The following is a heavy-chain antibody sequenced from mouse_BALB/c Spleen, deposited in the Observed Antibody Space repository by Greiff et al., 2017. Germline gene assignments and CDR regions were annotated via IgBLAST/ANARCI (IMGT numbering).Heavy chain of an antibody. CDR3: ARAYYRYDEDV. Sequence: VKLMESGPGLVAPSQSLSITCTVSGFSLTGYGVNWVRQPPGKGLEWLGMIWGDGSTDYNSALTSRLSIRKDNSKSQVFLKMNSLQTDDTARYYCARAYYRYDEDVWGAGTTVTVSS. CDR1: GFSLTGYG. D-gene: IGHD2-14*01. CDR2: IWGDGST. V-gene: IGHV2-6-7*01. J-gene: IGHJ1*01.